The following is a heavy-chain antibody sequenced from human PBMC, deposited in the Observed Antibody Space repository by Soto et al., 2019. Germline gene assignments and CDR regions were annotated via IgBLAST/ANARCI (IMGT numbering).Heavy chain of an antibody. Sequence: SVKVSCKASGGTFSSYATSWARQAPEQGLEWMGGIIPIFVTANYAQKFQDRVTITADKSTSTAYMELSSLRSEDTAVYYCAKTRGLWWFIDYWGHGTLVASSS. V-gene: IGHV1-69*06. CDR1: GGTFSSYA. J-gene: IGHJ4*01. CDR3: AKTRGLWWFIDY. CDR2: IIPIFVTA. D-gene: IGHD2-21*01.